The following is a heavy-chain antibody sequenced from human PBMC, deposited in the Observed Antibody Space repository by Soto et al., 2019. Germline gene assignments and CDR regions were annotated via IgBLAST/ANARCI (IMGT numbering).Heavy chain of an antibody. Sequence: GGSLRLSCAASGFTFSSYWMSCVRQAPGKGLEWVANIKQDGSEKYYVDSVKGRFTISRDNAKNSLYLQMNSLRAEDTAVYYCARDFIAAQDYYYYGMDVWGQGTTVTVSS. CDR1: GFTFSSYW. D-gene: IGHD6-6*01. J-gene: IGHJ6*02. CDR3: ARDFIAAQDYYYYGMDV. CDR2: IKQDGSEK. V-gene: IGHV3-7*05.